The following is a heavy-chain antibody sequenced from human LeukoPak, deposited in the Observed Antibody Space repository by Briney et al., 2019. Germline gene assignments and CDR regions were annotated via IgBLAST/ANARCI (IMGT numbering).Heavy chain of an antibody. J-gene: IGHJ4*02. Sequence: ASVRVSCKASGYTFTSYYMHWVGQAPGQGLEGRGIINPSGGSTNYAQTFQGRVTMTRDTSTSTVYMELSSLRSEDTAVYYCARDGMGPSYWGQGTLVTVSS. V-gene: IGHV1-46*01. D-gene: IGHD1-14*01. CDR2: INPSGGST. CDR3: ARDGMGPSY. CDR1: GYTFTSYY.